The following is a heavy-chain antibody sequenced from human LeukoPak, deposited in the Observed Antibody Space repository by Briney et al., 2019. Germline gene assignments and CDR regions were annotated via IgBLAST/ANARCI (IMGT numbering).Heavy chain of an antibody. CDR3: ARGRGFSGYYYY. CDR2: INHSGST. J-gene: IGHJ4*02. V-gene: IGHV4-34*01. Sequence: SETLSLTCAVYGGSFSGYYWSWIRQPPGKGLEWIGEINHSGSTNYNPSLKSRVTIPVDTSKNQFSLKLSSVTAADTAVYYCARGRGFSGYYYYWGQGTLVTVSS. D-gene: IGHD3-22*01. CDR1: GGSFSGYY.